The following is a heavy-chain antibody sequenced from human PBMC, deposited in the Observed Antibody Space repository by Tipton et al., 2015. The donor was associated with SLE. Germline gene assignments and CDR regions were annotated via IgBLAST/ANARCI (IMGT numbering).Heavy chain of an antibody. D-gene: IGHD6-13*01. CDR2: IYSGGST. J-gene: IGHJ4*02. CDR3: ATGAAAGLSFDY. V-gene: IGHV3-53*01. Sequence: GSLRLSCAASGFTVSSNYMNWVRQAPGKGLEWVSVIYSGGSTYYADSVKGRFTISRDNSKNTLYLQMNSLRAEDTAVYYCATGAAAGLSFDYWGQGTLVTVSS. CDR1: GFTVSSNY.